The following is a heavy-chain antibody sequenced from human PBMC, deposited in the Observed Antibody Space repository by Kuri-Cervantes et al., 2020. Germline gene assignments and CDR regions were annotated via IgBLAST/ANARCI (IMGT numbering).Heavy chain of an antibody. J-gene: IGHJ5*02. V-gene: IGHV4-39*07. D-gene: IGHD4-17*01. Sequence: SETLSLTCTVSGGSIRSSSYYWSWIRQPSGKGLEWIGEINHSGSTNYNPSLKSRVTISVDTSKNQFSLRLSSVTAADTAVYYCARGLGDYVGWFDPWGQGTLVTVSS. CDR2: INHSGST. CDR3: ARGLGDYVGWFDP. CDR1: GGSIRSSSYY.